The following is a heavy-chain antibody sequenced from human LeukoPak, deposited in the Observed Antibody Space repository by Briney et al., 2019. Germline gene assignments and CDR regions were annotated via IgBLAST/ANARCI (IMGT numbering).Heavy chain of an antibody. J-gene: IGHJ4*02. Sequence: ASVKVSCKASGYTFTGYYLNWVRQAPGQGLEWMGRINPNSGGTNSGQKFQGRVTMTRDTSISTAYLELSSLTFDDTAVYYCARVDAASLAVHYWGQGTLVTVSS. CDR3: ARVDAASLAVHY. V-gene: IGHV1-2*02. CDR1: GYTFTGYY. CDR2: INPNSGGT. D-gene: IGHD6-13*01.